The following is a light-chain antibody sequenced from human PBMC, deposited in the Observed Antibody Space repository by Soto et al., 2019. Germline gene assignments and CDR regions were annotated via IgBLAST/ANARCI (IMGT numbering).Light chain of an antibody. CDR3: QQYHTDWT. Sequence: DIQMTQSPSTLSASVGDRVTITCRASQSISTRLAWYQQKPGKAPKLLIYDASSLEGGVPSRFSGSASGTEFTLTISSLQPDDFATYYCQQYHTDWTFGQGTKVEIK. CDR1: QSISTR. V-gene: IGKV1-5*01. CDR2: DAS. J-gene: IGKJ1*01.